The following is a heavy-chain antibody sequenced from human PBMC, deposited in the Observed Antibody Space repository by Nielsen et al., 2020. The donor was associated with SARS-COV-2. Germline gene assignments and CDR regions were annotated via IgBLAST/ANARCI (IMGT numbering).Heavy chain of an antibody. CDR1: GGSFSGYY. Sequence: SETLSPTCTVYGGSFSGYYWTWIRQSPGKGLEWIGEINHSGSTNYNPSLRSRVTISIDTSKNQFSLNLSSVTAADMAVYYCASRAEGLQLWRRYFYYMDVWGKGTTVTVSS. D-gene: IGHD5-18*01. J-gene: IGHJ6*03. CDR2: INHSGST. CDR3: ASRAEGLQLWRRYFYYMDV. V-gene: IGHV4-34*01.